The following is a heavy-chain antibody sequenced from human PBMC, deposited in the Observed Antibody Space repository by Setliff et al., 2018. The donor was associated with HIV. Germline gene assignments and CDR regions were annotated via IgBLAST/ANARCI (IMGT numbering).Heavy chain of an antibody. D-gene: IGHD3-22*01. CDR3: ARDNYYDSSGIDY. V-gene: IGHV4-4*07. J-gene: IGHJ4*02. CDR2: IFASGST. CDR1: GGSFSSYH. Sequence: SETLSLTCTVSGGSFSSYHWSWIRHPAGKGPEWIGHIFASGSTNYNPSLKSRVTISVDTSKSQFSLKLSSVTAADTAVYYCARDNYYDSSGIDYWGQGTLVTVSS.